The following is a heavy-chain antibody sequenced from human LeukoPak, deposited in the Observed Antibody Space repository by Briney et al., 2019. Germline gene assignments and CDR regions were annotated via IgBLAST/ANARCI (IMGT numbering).Heavy chain of an antibody. CDR3: ARSRYYYDSSGYYDDY. CDR2: IYTSGST. CDR1: GGSISSGSYY. Sequence: SETLSLTCTVSGGSISSGSYYWSWIRQPAGKGLEWIGRIYTSGSTNYNPSLKSRVTISVDTSKSQFSLKLSSVTAADTAVYYCARSRYYYDSSGYYDDYWGQGTLVTVSS. J-gene: IGHJ4*02. V-gene: IGHV4-61*02. D-gene: IGHD3-22*01.